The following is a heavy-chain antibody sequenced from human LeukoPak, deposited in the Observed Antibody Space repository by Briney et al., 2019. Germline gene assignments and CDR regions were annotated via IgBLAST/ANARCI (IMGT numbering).Heavy chain of an antibody. CDR2: ISGSGGST. J-gene: IGHJ4*02. CDR1: GFTFDDYA. V-gene: IGHV3-23*01. Sequence: GGSLRLSCAASGFTFDDYAMHWVRQAPGKGLEWVSAISGSGGSTCYADSVKGRFTISRDNSKNTLYLQMSSLRAEDTAVYYCALEPSQYLPYYWGQGTLVTVSS. CDR3: ALEPSQYLPYY. D-gene: IGHD1-1*01.